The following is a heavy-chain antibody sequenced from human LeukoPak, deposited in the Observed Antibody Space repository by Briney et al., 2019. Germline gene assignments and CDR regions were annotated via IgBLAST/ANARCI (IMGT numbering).Heavy chain of an antibody. V-gene: IGHV4-38-2*02. J-gene: IGHJ4*02. Sequence: SETLSLTCTVSGYSISSGYYWGWIRQPPGKRLEWIGYLSYSGSPNYNPSLKSRVTIPGDTSKNQFSLRLTSVTPADTAVYYCARRHVEYTSSSDPYYFDYWGQGTLVTVSS. CDR3: ARRHVEYTSSSDPYYFDY. D-gene: IGHD6-6*01. CDR2: LSYSGSP. CDR1: GYSISSGYY.